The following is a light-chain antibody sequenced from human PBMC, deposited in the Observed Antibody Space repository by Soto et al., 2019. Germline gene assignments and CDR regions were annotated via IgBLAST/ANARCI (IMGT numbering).Light chain of an antibody. CDR1: SSDVGSYNL. CDR2: EVS. CDR3: CSYAGSSIFV. Sequence: QSVLTQPASVSGSPGQSITISCTGTSSDVGSYNLVSWYQQHPGKAPKLMIYEVSTRPSGVSNRFSGSKSGNTASLTISGLQAEDEVDYYSCSYAGSSIFVFGTGTKVTVL. V-gene: IGLV2-23*02. J-gene: IGLJ1*01.